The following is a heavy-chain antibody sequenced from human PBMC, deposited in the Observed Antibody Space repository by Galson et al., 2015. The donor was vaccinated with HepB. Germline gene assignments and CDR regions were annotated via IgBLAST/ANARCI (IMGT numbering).Heavy chain of an antibody. Sequence: SLRLSCAASGFTVSSNYMSWVRQAPGKGLEWVSVIYSGGSTYYADSVKGRFTISRDNSKNTLYLQMNSLRAEDTAVYYCARDRLGGLDTPYYYYYGMDVWGQGTTVTVSS. CDR2: IYSGGST. V-gene: IGHV3-53*05. CDR3: ARDRLGGLDTPYYYYYGMDV. J-gene: IGHJ6*02. CDR1: GFTVSSNY. D-gene: IGHD2-15*01.